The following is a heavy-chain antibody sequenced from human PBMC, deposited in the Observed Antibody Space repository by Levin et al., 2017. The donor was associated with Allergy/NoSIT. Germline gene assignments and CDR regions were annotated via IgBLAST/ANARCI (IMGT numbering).Heavy chain of an antibody. D-gene: IGHD6-19*01. CDR3: ARGFPYSSGYHYLGKNWYFDL. J-gene: IGHJ2*01. CDR1: GFTFSSYS. CDR2: ISSSSSYI. V-gene: IGHV3-21*01. Sequence: GGSLRLSCAASGFTFSSYSMNWVRQAPGKGLEWVSSISSSSSYIYYADSVKGRFTISRDNAKNSLYLQMNSLRAEDTAVYYCARGFPYSSGYHYLGKNWYFDLWGRGTLVTVSS.